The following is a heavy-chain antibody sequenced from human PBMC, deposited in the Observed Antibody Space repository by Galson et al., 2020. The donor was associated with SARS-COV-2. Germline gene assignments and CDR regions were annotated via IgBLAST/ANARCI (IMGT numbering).Heavy chain of an antibody. Sequence: ETSETLSLTCTVSGGSISSGGYYWSWLRQHTGKGLEWIGYIYYSGSTYYNPSLKSRVTISVDTSKNQFSLKLSSVTAADTAVYYCARASRTIFGVVKHFDYWGQGTLVTVSS. CDR3: ARASRTIFGVVKHFDY. CDR1: GGSISSGGYY. V-gene: IGHV4-31*03. J-gene: IGHJ4*02. CDR2: IYYSGST. D-gene: IGHD3-3*01.